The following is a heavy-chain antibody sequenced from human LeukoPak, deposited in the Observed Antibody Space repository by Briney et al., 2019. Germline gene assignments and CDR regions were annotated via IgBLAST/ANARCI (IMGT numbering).Heavy chain of an antibody. D-gene: IGHD6-6*01. CDR1: GFTFSSYS. CDR3: ARDSTSIAARYDAFDI. J-gene: IGHJ3*02. CDR2: ISSSSSYI. Sequence: GGSLRLSCAASGFTFSSYSMNRVRQAPGKGLEWVSSISSSSSYIYYADSVKGRFTISRDNAKNSLYLQMNSLRAEDTAVYYCARDSTSIAARYDAFDIWGQGTMVTVSS. V-gene: IGHV3-21*01.